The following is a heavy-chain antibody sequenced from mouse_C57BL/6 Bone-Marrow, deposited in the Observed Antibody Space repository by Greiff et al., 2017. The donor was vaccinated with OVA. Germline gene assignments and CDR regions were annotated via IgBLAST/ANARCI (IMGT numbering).Heavy chain of an antibody. D-gene: IGHD3-2*02. CDR3: ATGRQLRDYFDY. Sequence: EVKLMESGGGLVQPGESLKLSRESNEYEFPSHDMSWVRKTPEKRLELVAAINSDGGSSYYPDTMERRFIISRDNTKKPLYLQMSSLRSEDTALYYCATGRQLRDYFDYWGQGTTLTVSS. CDR2: INSDGGSS. V-gene: IGHV5-2*01. CDR1: EYEFPSHD. J-gene: IGHJ2*01.